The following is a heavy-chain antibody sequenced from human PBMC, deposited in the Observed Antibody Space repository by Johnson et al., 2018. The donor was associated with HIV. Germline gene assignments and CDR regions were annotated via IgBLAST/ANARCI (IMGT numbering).Heavy chain of an antibody. CDR1: GFTLSTYG. Sequence: VHLVESGGGLVQPGGSLRLSCAASGFTLSTYGMHWVRQAPGNGLEWVAVISYDGSNKYYADSAQGRFTISRDNSKKTLYLQMNSLRAEDTAVYYCARDQNIVLMVYAAPGAFDIWGQGKMVTVSP. J-gene: IGHJ3*02. D-gene: IGHD2-8*01. CDR3: ARDQNIVLMVYAAPGAFDI. CDR2: ISYDGSNK. V-gene: IGHV3-30*03.